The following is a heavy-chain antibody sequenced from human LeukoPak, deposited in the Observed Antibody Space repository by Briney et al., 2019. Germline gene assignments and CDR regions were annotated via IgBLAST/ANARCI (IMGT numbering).Heavy chain of an antibody. CDR1: GYSISSGFY. D-gene: IGHD6-6*01. CDR2: IYHSGST. V-gene: IGHV4-38-2*02. CDR3: ARDLGYTSSSPSWYFDL. Sequence: SETLSLTCAVSGYSISSGFYWGWIRQPPGKGLEWIGSIYHSGSTYFNPSLKSRVTISVDTSKNQFSLKLSSVTAADTAVYYCARDLGYTSSSPSWYFDLWDRGTLVTVSS. J-gene: IGHJ2*01.